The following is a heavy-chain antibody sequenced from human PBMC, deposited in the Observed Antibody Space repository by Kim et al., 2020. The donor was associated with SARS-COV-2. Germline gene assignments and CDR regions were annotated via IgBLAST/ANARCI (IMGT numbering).Heavy chain of an antibody. D-gene: IGHD4-17*01. V-gene: IGHV3-23*01. CDR3: AQNPHYGGNWGESVN. Sequence: YADSAKGRFTISRDNSKNTLYLQMNGLRAEDTALYYCAQNPHYGGNWGESVNWGQGTLVTVSS. J-gene: IGHJ4*02.